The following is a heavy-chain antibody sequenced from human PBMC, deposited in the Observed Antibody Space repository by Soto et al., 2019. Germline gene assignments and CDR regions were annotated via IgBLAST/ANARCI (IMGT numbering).Heavy chain of an antibody. Sequence: QVQLVESGGGVVQPGRSLRLSCAASGFTFSSYAMHWVRQAPGKGLEWVAVISYDGSNKYYADSVKGRFTISRDNSKNTLYLQMNSLRAEDTAVYYCARPLYESDYDWVDYWGQGTLVTVSS. V-gene: IGHV3-30-3*01. J-gene: IGHJ4*02. CDR2: ISYDGSNK. CDR1: GFTFSSYA. D-gene: IGHD3-16*01. CDR3: ARPLYESDYDWVDY.